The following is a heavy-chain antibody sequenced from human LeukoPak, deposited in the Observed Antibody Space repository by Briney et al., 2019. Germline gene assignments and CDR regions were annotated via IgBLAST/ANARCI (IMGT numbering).Heavy chain of an antibody. J-gene: IGHJ4*02. D-gene: IGHD1-26*01. CDR3: ARRRRARSGSYGTGLDY. V-gene: IGHV4-59*12. CDR1: GDSISNYY. Sequence: PSETLSLTCTVSGDSISNYYWSWIRQPPGKGLEWIGYIYYSGTTNYNPSLKSRVTISVDTSKNQFSLKLSSVTAADTAVYYCARRRRARSGSYGTGLDYWGQGTLVTVSS. CDR2: IYYSGTT.